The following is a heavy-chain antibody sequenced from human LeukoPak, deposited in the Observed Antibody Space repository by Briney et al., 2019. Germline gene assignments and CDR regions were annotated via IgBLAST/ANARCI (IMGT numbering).Heavy chain of an antibody. CDR3: AREGIVVVPAAMLSGAFDI. D-gene: IGHD2-2*01. Sequence: GSLRLACVASGFSLSSYSTRWVSPPPRRGLEWVAVISNVVSNKYYADCGKGPCTISRDNCKNALYLQMNSLRAEDTAVYYCAREGIVVVPAAMLSGAFDIWGQGRKVTVSS. V-gene: IGHV3-30*04. CDR1: GFSLSSYS. CDR2: ISNVVSNK. J-gene: IGHJ3*02.